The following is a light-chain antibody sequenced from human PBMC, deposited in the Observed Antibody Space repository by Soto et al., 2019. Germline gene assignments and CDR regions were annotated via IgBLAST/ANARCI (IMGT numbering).Light chain of an antibody. CDR2: DVT. Sequence: QSVLTQPASMSGSPGQSITISCTGTNSDVGGYNSVSWYQQHPGKAPKLMIYDVTNRPSGVSSRFSGSKSGNTDSLTISGLQAEDEADYYCSSYTTNTTPYVFGTGTKLTVL. J-gene: IGLJ1*01. V-gene: IGLV2-14*01. CDR1: NSDVGGYNS. CDR3: SSYTTNTTPYV.